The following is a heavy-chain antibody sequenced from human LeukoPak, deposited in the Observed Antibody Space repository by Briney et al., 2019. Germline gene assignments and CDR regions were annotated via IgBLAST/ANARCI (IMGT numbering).Heavy chain of an antibody. J-gene: IGHJ4*02. CDR2: IYPGDSDT. CDR3: ARWGGPPDILTGYCLDY. CDR1: GYSFTSYW. Sequence: GESLKISCKGSGYSFTSYWIGWVRQMPGKGLEWMGIIYPGDSDTRYSPSFQGQVTISADKSISTAYLQWSSLKASDTAMYYCARWGGPPDILTGYCLDYWGQGTLVTVSS. D-gene: IGHD3-9*01. V-gene: IGHV5-51*01.